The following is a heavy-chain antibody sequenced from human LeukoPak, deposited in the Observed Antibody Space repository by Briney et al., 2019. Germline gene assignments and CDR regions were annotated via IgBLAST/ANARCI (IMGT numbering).Heavy chain of an antibody. CDR2: IYPADSDT. CDR3: VRRGYDSSGYRDAFDI. CDR1: GSRFTNYW. Sequence: PGDSLKISCKGSGSRFTNYWIGWVRQLPGKGLEWMGIIYPADSDTKYSPSFQGQVTISADKSITTAYLQWSSLKASDTAMYYCVRRGYDSSGYRDAFDIWGQGTMVTVSS. D-gene: IGHD3-22*01. V-gene: IGHV5-51*01. J-gene: IGHJ3*02.